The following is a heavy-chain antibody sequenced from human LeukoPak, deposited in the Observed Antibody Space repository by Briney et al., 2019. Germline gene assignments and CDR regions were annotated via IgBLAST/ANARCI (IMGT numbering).Heavy chain of an antibody. CDR1: GFTFSSYA. J-gene: IGHJ4*02. Sequence: PGGSLRLSCAASGFTFSSYAVNWVRQPPGKGLEWVSSISGSGDSTYYADSVKGRFTISRDNSKNTLYLQMNILRAEDTAVYYCAKAKTQATLLPGNYWGQGTRVTVSS. D-gene: IGHD1-14*01. V-gene: IGHV3-23*01. CDR2: ISGSGDST. CDR3: AKAKTQATLLPGNY.